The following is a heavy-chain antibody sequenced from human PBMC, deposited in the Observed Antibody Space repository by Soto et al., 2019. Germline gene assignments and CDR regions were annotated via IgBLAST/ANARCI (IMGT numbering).Heavy chain of an antibody. D-gene: IGHD6-13*01. CDR1: GYSFTSYW. CDR2: IYPFYSDT. Sequence: PGESLKISCKGSGYSFTSYWIFWVRQMPVKGLEFMGIIYPFYSDTRYSPSFQDHVTISSYNSISTSYLQLISLKASDTAMYYFARLRGRYSSIWFALDYWGQGTLVTVSS. V-gene: IGHV5-51*01. J-gene: IGHJ4*02. CDR3: ARLRGRYSSIWFALDY.